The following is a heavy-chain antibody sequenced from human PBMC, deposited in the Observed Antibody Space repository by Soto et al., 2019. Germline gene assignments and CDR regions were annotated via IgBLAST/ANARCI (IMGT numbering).Heavy chain of an antibody. CDR3: ARYSPPADY. CDR1: GYTFTSYH. CDR2: ISAYNGNT. V-gene: IGHV1-18*01. J-gene: IGHJ4*02. D-gene: IGHD2-21*01. Sequence: QVQLVQSGAEVKKPGASVKVSCTASGYTFTSYHIRWVRQAPGQGLEWMGWISAYNGNTNYAQKLQGRVTMTTETSTSTAYMELRRLRSDDTAVYYWARYSPPADYWGQGTLVTVSS.